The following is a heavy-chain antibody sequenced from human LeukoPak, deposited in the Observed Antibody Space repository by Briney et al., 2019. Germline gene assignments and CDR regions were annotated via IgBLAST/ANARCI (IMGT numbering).Heavy chain of an antibody. CDR3: AKDHGLAIMITFGGVIVDY. J-gene: IGHJ4*02. CDR2: ISYDGSNK. D-gene: IGHD3-16*02. V-gene: IGHV3-30*18. Sequence: PGGSLRLSCAASGFTFSSYGMHWVRQAPGKGLEWVAVISYDGSNKYYADSVKGRFTISRVNSKNTLYLQMNSLRAEDTAVYYCAKDHGLAIMITFGGVIVDYWGQGTLVTVSS. CDR1: GFTFSSYG.